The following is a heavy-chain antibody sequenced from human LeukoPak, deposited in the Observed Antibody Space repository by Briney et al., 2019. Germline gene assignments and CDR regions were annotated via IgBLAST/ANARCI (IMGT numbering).Heavy chain of an antibody. Sequence: GGSLRLSCAASGFTFSSYAMSWVRQAPGEGLEWVSAISGSGGSTYYADSVKGRFTISRDNSKNTLYLQMNSLRAEDTAVYYCAKTVDQYYYDSSGFFDYWGQGTLVTVSS. CDR3: AKTVDQYYYDSSGFFDY. CDR1: GFTFSSYA. CDR2: ISGSGGST. J-gene: IGHJ4*02. V-gene: IGHV3-23*01. D-gene: IGHD3-22*01.